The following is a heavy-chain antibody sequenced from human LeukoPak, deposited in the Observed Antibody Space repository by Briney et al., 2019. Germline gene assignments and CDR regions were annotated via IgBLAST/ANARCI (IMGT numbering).Heavy chain of an antibody. J-gene: IGHJ4*02. CDR1: GGSFSGYY. V-gene: IGHV4-34*01. CDR3: ARGGLSDSFDY. Sequence: SETLSLTCAVYGGSFSGYYWSWIRQPPGKGLEWIGEINHSGSTNYNPSLKSRVTISVDTSKNQFSLKLSSVTVADTAVYYCARGGLSDSFDYWGQGNLGTVSS. D-gene: IGHD3/OR15-3a*01. CDR2: INHSGST.